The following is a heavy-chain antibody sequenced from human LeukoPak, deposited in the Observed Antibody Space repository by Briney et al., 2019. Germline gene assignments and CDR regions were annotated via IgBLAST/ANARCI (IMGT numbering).Heavy chain of an antibody. CDR1: GFTFSSYS. Sequence: GGSLRLSCAASGFTFSSYSMNWVRQAPGKGLEWVSSISSSSSYIYYADSVKGRFTISRDNAKNSLYLQMNSLRAEDTAVYYCASLGPYGSGGYSFDYWGQGTLVTVSS. CDR3: ASLGPYGSGGYSFDY. V-gene: IGHV3-21*01. D-gene: IGHD3-10*01. J-gene: IGHJ4*02. CDR2: ISSSSSYI.